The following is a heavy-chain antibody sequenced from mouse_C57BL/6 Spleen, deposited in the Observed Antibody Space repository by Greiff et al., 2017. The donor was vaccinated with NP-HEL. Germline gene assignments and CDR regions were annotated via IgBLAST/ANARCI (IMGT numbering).Heavy chain of an antibody. CDR3: TVRQPYAMDY. J-gene: IGHJ4*01. V-gene: IGHV14-4*01. CDR2: IDPENGDT. CDR1: GFNIKDDY. D-gene: IGHD2-14*01. Sequence: EVKLQESGAELVRPGASVKLSCTASGFNIKDDYMHWVKQRPEQGLEWIGWIDPENGDTEYASKFQGKATITADTSSNTAYLQLSSLTSEDTAVYYCTVRQPYAMDYWGQGTSVTVSS.